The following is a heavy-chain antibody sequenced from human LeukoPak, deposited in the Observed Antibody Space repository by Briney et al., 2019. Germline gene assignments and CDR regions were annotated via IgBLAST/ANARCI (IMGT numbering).Heavy chain of an antibody. Sequence: SETLSLTCTVSGGSISSSSYYWGWIRQPPGKGLEWIGSIYYSGSTYYNPSLKSRVTISVDKSKNQFSLKLSSVTAADTAVYYCGATSLKQWLQKANWGQGTLVTVSS. J-gene: IGHJ4*02. CDR1: GGSISSSSYY. CDR3: GATSLKQWLQKAN. D-gene: IGHD6-19*01. V-gene: IGHV4-39*01. CDR2: IYYSGST.